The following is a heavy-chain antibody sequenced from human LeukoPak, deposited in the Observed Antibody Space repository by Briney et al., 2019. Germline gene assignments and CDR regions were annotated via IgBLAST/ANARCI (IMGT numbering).Heavy chain of an antibody. Sequence: GASVKVSCKASGYTFGTHWMHWVRQAPGQGLEWMGWISAYNGNTNCAQKLQGRVTMTTDTSTSTAYMELRSLRSDDTAVYYCARDGFREASVQEDYWGQGTLVTVSS. CDR1: GYTFGTHW. CDR2: ISAYNGNT. D-gene: IGHD3-10*01. J-gene: IGHJ4*02. CDR3: ARDGFREASVQEDY. V-gene: IGHV1-18*04.